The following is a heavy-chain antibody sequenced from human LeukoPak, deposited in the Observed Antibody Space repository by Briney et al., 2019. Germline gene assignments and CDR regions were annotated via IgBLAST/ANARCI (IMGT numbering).Heavy chain of an antibody. CDR2: ISGNSDGA. J-gene: IGHJ4*02. CDR1: GFIFSSYA. Sequence: SGGSLRLSCAASGFIFSSYAMSWVRQAPGKGLEWVSAISGNSDGADYADSVRGRFTISRDNSQNMVYQQMNSLRAEDTAVYYCAKRTGVIELHFDHWGQGTLVTVSS. CDR3: AKRTGVIELHFDH. V-gene: IGHV3-23*01. D-gene: IGHD2/OR15-2a*01.